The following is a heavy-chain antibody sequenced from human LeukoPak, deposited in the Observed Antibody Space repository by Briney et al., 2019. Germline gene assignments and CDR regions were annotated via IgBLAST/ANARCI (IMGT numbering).Heavy chain of an antibody. V-gene: IGHV3-53*01. CDR1: GFIVSSNY. CDR3: AKAFITMVRGVSYYFDY. CDR2: IYSGGST. D-gene: IGHD3-10*01. Sequence: GGSLRLSCAASGFIVSSNYMSWVRQAPGKGLEWVSVIYSGGSTYYADSVKGRFAISRDNSKNTLYLQMNSLRAEDTAVYYCAKAFITMVRGVSYYFDYWGQGTLVTVSS. J-gene: IGHJ4*02.